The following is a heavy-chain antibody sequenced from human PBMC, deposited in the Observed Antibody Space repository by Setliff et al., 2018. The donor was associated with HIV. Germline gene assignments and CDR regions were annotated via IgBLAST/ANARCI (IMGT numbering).Heavy chain of an antibody. CDR3: AKDRRYYYGSGSYAAET. J-gene: IGHJ5*02. CDR2: ISGSGIGS. D-gene: IGHD3-10*01. CDR1: GFTLSSYA. Sequence: GSLRLSCSASGFTLSSYAMNWVRQAPGKGLEWVSAISGSGIGSYYPDSVKGRFTISRDNSKNTLFLQMNSLRAEDTAIYYCAKDRRYYYGSGSYAAETWGQGTLVTVSS. V-gene: IGHV3-23*01.